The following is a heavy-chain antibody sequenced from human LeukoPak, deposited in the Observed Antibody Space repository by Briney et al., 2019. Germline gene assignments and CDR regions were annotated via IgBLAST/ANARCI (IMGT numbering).Heavy chain of an antibody. J-gene: IGHJ4*02. CDR3: SKGQGEGSSWQALDS. D-gene: IGHD6-13*01. V-gene: IGHV3-74*01. Sequence: AGGSLRLSCAASGFTFSSYWMHWVRQAPGKGLVWVSRINSDGSSTSYADSVKGRFTISRDNSKNTLYLQMNSLRAEDTAIYYCSKGQGEGSSWQALDSWGQGTLVTVSS. CDR1: GFTFSSYW. CDR2: INSDGSST.